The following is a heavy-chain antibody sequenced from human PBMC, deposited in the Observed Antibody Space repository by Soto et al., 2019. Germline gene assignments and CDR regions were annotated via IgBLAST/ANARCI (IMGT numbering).Heavy chain of an antibody. CDR2: ISAYNGNT. Sequence: ASVKVSCKASGYTFTSYGISWVRQAPGQGLEWMGWISAYNGNTNYAQKLQGRVTMTTDTSTSTAYMELRSLRSDDTAVYYCARDFPMPTVTTGDYYYYGMDVWGQGTTVTVSS. CDR1: GYTFTSYG. CDR3: ARDFPMPTVTTGDYYYYGMDV. J-gene: IGHJ6*02. D-gene: IGHD4-4*01. V-gene: IGHV1-18*01.